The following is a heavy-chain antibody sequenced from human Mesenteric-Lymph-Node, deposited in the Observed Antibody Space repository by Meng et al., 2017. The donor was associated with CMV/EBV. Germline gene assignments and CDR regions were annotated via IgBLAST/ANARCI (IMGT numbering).Heavy chain of an antibody. J-gene: IGHJ4*02. CDR1: GFTLTGFT. D-gene: IGHD3-3*01. CDR3: ARDPRLLEYLLLGGYFDY. V-gene: IGHV3-48*04. CDR2: ISGNGSMT. Sequence: GGSLRLSCAASGFTLTGFTMNWVRQAPGKGLEWVSSISGNGSMTYYADSVKGRFTISRDTVENSLYLQMNSLAVEDTAVYYCARDPRLLEYLLLGGYFDYWGQGTLVTVSS.